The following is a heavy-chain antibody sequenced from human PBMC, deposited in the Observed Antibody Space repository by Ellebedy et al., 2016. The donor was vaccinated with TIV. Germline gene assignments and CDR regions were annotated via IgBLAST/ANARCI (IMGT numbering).Heavy chain of an antibody. V-gene: IGHV3-7*01. CDR1: GFTFNNYW. J-gene: IGHJ2*01. Sequence: GESLKISCAASGFTFNNYWMSWVRQAPGTGLEWVANIKQSGNEKLYVDSVKGRFAISRDNAKNSLYLQMISLRADDTAVYYCARISGSPSTYWDIDLWGRGTLVTVS. CDR3: ARISGSPSTYWDIDL. D-gene: IGHD3-10*01. CDR2: IKQSGNEK.